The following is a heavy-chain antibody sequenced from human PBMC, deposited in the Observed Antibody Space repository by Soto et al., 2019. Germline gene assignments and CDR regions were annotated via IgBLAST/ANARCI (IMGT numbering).Heavy chain of an antibody. D-gene: IGHD3-22*01. V-gene: IGHV3-23*01. CDR3: AKDDYFDSSGYFNH. J-gene: IGHJ5*02. Sequence: GVLRLSCAASGFMFSAYWMSWVRQAPGKGPEWVSAISGSGGSTYNADSMRGRFTISRDNSKNTLYLQMNSLRAEDTAVYYCAKDDYFDSSGYFNHWGQGTLVTVSS. CDR2: ISGSGGST. CDR1: GFMFSAYW.